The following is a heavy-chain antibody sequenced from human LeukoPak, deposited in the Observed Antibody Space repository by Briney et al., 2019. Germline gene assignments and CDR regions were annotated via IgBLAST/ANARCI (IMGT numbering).Heavy chain of an antibody. D-gene: IGHD3-9*01. CDR2: INPNSGGT. V-gene: IGHV1-2*02. CDR1: GYTFTGYY. CDR3: AKTFLTGGYNWFDP. Sequence: GASVKVSCKTSGYTFTGYYIHWVRQAPGQGLEWMAWINPNSGGTNYAQKFQGRVTMTRDTSISTAYMELSRLRSDDTAVYYCAKTFLTGGYNWFDPWGQGTLVTVSS. J-gene: IGHJ5*02.